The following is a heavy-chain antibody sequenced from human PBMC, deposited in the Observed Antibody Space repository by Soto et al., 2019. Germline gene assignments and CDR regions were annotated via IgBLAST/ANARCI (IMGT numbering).Heavy chain of an antibody. Sequence: GASVKISCKASGYTFTGYYMHWVRQAPGQGLEWMGWINPNSGGTNYAQKFQGRVTMTRDTSISTAYMELSWLRSDDTAVYYCARTYYDILTGCKGGMDVCGQRHTFTVS. CDR1: GYTFTGYY. J-gene: IGHJ6*01. V-gene: IGHV1-2*02. D-gene: IGHD3-9*01. CDR3: ARTYYDILTGCKGGMDV. CDR2: INPNSGGT.